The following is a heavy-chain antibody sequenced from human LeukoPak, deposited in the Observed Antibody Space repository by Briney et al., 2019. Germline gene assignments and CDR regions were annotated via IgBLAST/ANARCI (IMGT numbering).Heavy chain of an antibody. J-gene: IGHJ4*02. CDR2: ISYDGTNE. CDR3: AKDRSSGWPYSFDY. CDR1: GLTFNNYV. V-gene: IGHV3-30*18. Sequence: PGGSLRLSCAASGLTFNNYVMNWVRQAPGKGLEWVASISYDGTNEYYADSVKGRFTISKDNSKNALYLQMNSLRAEDTAVYYCAKDRSSGWPYSFDYWGQGTLVTVSS. D-gene: IGHD6-19*01.